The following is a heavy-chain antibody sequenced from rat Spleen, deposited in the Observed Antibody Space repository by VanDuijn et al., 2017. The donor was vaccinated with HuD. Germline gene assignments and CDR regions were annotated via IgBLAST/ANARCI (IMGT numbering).Heavy chain of an antibody. CDR1: GFTFSDYA. V-gene: IGHV5-17*01. Sequence: EVRLVESGGDLVQPGRSLKFSCAASGFTFSDYAMAWVRQAPKKGLEWVATVIYDGSRTHYRDSVKGRFTISRDNAKSTLSLQMDSLRSEDTATYYCARRHYGYTDYFDYWGQGVMVTVSS. CDR2: VIYDGSRT. D-gene: IGHD1-9*01. J-gene: IGHJ2*01. CDR3: ARRHYGYTDYFDY.